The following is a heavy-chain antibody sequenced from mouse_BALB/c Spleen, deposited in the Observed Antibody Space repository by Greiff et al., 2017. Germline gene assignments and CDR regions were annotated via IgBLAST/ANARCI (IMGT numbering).Heavy chain of an antibody. Sequence: EVLLVESGGGLVQPGGSLNLSCAASGFDFSSYWVSWARQAPGKGQEWIGEINPGSSTINYTPSLKDKLIISRDNAKNTLYLQMSKVRSEDTALYYCARAYYGNSWFAYWGQGTLVTVSA. CDR1: GFDFSSYW. D-gene: IGHD2-10*01. CDR2: INPGSSTI. J-gene: IGHJ3*01. V-gene: IGHV4-2*02. CDR3: ARAYYGNSWFAY.